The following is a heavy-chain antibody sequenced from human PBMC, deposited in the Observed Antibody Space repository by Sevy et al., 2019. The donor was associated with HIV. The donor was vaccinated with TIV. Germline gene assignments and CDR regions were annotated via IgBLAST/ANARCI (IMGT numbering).Heavy chain of an antibody. D-gene: IGHD4-17*01. V-gene: IGHV3-49*03. J-gene: IGHJ4*02. CDR3: TRALATVVTPEYYFDY. CDR2: IRRNSYEPYGGTT. Sequence: GGSLRLSCTVSGFTFGDYAMSWFRQAPGKGVEWVAFIRRNSYEPYGGTTEYAASVKGRFTISRDDSKSIAYLQMNSLKTEDTAVYYCTRALATVVTPEYYFDYWGQGTLVTVSS. CDR1: GFTFGDYA.